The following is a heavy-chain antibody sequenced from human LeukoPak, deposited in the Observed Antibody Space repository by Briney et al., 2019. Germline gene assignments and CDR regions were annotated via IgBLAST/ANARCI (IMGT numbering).Heavy chain of an antibody. CDR1: GGSFSGYY. J-gene: IGHJ5*02. CDR2: INHSGST. D-gene: IGHD2-15*01. V-gene: IGHV4-34*01. CDR3: ARVVGYGFKAPNWLDP. Sequence: PSETLSLTCAVYGGSFSGYYWSWIRQPPGKGLEWIGEINHSGSTNYNPSLKSRVTISVDTSKNQFSLKLSSVTAADTAVYYCARVVGYGFKAPNWLDPWGQGTLVTVSS.